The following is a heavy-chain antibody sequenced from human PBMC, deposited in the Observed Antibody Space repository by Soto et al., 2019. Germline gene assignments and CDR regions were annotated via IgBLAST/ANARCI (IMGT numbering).Heavy chain of an antibody. V-gene: IGHV1-18*01. CDR3: ARVKGTTKYYDFWSGYYTKYNWFDP. CDR1: GYTFTSYG. J-gene: IGHJ5*02. CDR2: ISAYNGNT. D-gene: IGHD3-3*01. Sequence: HGQLVQSGAEVKKPGASVKVSCKASGYTFTSYGISWVRQAPGQGLEWMGWISAYNGNTNYAQKLQGRVTMTTDTSTSTAYMELRSLRSDDTAVYYYARVKGTTKYYDFWSGYYTKYNWFDPWGQRTLVTVSS.